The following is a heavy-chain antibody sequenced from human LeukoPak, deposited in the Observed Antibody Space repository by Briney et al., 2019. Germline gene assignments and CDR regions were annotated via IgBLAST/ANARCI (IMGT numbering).Heavy chain of an antibody. CDR3: ARGVIGYSSGWYPPATEYFQH. CDR2: ISSLSGTI. D-gene: IGHD6-19*01. CDR1: GFTFSSYS. V-gene: IGHV3-48*01. J-gene: IGHJ1*01. Sequence: GGSLRLSCAASGFTFSSYSMNWVRQAPGEGLEWVSYISSLSGTIYYADSVKGRFTISRDNAKNSLYLQMDSLRAEDTAVYYCARGVIGYSSGWYPPATEYFQHWGQGTLVTVSS.